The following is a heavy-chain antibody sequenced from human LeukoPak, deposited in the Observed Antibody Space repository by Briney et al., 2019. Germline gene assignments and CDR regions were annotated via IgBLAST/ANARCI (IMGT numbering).Heavy chain of an antibody. CDR2: IIPIFGTA. CDR3: ARGGYSSSQFDY. V-gene: IGHV1-69*06. D-gene: IGHD6-13*01. Sequence: SVKVSYKASGGTFSSYAISWVRQAPGQGLEWMGGIIPIFGTANYAQKFQGRVTITADKSTSTAYMELSSLRSEDTAVYYCARGGYSSSQFDYWGQGTLVTVSS. CDR1: GGTFSSYA. J-gene: IGHJ4*02.